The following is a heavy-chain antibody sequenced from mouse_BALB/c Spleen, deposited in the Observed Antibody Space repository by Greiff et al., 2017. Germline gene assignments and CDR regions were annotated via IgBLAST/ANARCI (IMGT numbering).Heavy chain of an antibody. D-gene: IGHD2-4*01. CDR1: GFTFSSYG. V-gene: IGHV5-6*01. Sequence: VHVKQSGGDLVKPGGSLKLSCAASGFTFSSYGMSWVRQTPDKRLEWVATISSGGSYTYYPDSVKGRFTISRDNAKNTLYLQMSSLKSEDTAMYYCAREGGYDYDYAMDYWGQGTSVTVSS. J-gene: IGHJ4*01. CDR2: ISSGGSYT. CDR3: AREGGYDYDYAMDY.